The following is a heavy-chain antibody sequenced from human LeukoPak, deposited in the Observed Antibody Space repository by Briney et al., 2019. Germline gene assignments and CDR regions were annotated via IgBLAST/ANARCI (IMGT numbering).Heavy chain of an antibody. CDR1: GASISEYY. Sequence: SSETLSLTCNVSGASISEYYWSWIRQPPGKGLEWVGYIYYRGGTNYNPSLKGRVTMSVDTSKNQLSLKLSSVTAADTAVYYCGRGERLGVAYWGRGTLVTVSS. J-gene: IGHJ4*02. V-gene: IGHV4-59*01. D-gene: IGHD3-16*01. CDR3: GRGERLGVAY. CDR2: IYYRGGT.